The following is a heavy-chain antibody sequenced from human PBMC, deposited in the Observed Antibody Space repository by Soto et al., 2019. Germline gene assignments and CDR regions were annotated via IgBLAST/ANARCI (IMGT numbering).Heavy chain of an antibody. J-gene: IGHJ4*02. CDR2: TRNKANSYTT. Sequence: PGGSLRLSCAASGFTFSDHYMDWVRQAPGKGLEWVGRTRNKANSYTTDYAAPVKGRFTISRDDSKNTLYLQMNSLKTEDTAVYYCTTDPTDTAIYYFDYWGQGTLVTVSS. V-gene: IGHV3-72*01. D-gene: IGHD5-18*01. CDR1: GFTFSDHY. CDR3: TTDPTDTAIYYFDY.